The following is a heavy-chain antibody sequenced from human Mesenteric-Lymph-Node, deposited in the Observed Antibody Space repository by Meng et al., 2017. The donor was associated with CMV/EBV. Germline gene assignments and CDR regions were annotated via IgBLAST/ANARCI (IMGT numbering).Heavy chain of an antibody. CDR1: GYTFTDFY. V-gene: IGHV1-2*06. CDR2: INPNSGVS. D-gene: IGHD2/OR15-2a*01. CDR3: ARDNVNPEGFDP. Sequence: QVQLVQSSAEVGKPGASVMVSCKASGYTFTDFYIHWVRQAPGQGLEWMGRINPNSGVSNSAQNFQGRVTMTRDTSISTAYMELGRLTSDDTAVYYCARDNVNPEGFDPWGQGTLVTVSS. J-gene: IGHJ5*02.